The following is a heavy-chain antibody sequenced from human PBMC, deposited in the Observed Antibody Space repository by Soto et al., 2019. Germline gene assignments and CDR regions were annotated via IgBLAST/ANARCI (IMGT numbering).Heavy chain of an antibody. V-gene: IGHV4-34*01. Sequence: PSETLSLTCAVYGGSFSGYYWSWIRQPPGKGLEWIGEINHSGSTNYNPSLKSRVTISVDTSKNQFSLKLSSVTAADTAVYYCARGSRIRGARPAPYYFDYWGQGTLVTVSS. D-gene: IGHD3-10*01. J-gene: IGHJ4*02. CDR1: GGSFSGYY. CDR2: INHSGST. CDR3: ARGSRIRGARPAPYYFDY.